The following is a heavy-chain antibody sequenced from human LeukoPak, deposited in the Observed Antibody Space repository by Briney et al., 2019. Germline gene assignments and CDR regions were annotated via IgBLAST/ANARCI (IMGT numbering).Heavy chain of an antibody. V-gene: IGHV4-39*01. CDR3: ARGYYYGSGSFPLFDY. D-gene: IGHD3-10*01. Sequence: SETLSLTCTVSGDSISSSSYYWGWLRQPPGKGLEWIGTIHSGGNTYYNPSLKSRVTVSVDTSKNQLSVKLYSVTAADTAVYYCARGYYYGSGSFPLFDYWGQGTLVTVSS. J-gene: IGHJ4*02. CDR1: GDSISSSSYY. CDR2: IHSGGNT.